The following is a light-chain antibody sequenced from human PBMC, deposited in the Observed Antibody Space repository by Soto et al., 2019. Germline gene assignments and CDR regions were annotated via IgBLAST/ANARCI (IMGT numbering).Light chain of an antibody. CDR2: AAS. J-gene: IGKJ1*01. V-gene: IGKV1-39*01. CDR1: QSISSY. Sequence: DIQMTQSPSSLSASVGDRVTITCRASQSISSYLNCYQQKPGKAPKLLIYAASSLQSGVPSRFSGSGSGTDFTHTISSLQPEDFATYYFRQSYSTPRTFGQGNKVEIK. CDR3: RQSYSTPRT.